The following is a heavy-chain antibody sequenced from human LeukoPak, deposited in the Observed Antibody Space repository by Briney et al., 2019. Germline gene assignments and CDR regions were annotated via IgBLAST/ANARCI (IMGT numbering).Heavy chain of an antibody. V-gene: IGHV3-30*04. CDR1: GFTFSAYV. CDR2: ISTDGNEK. D-gene: IGHD2-8*02. J-gene: IGHJ4*01. Sequence: PGGSLRLSCAASGFTFSAYVMHWVRQAPGKGLECVAVISTDGNEKYYADSVKGRFSISRDNSKNTLYLQMSSLRTEDTAVYYCVRDGGYTGGWTHGAGDYWGQGNLVTVSS. CDR3: VRDGGYTGGWTHGAGDY.